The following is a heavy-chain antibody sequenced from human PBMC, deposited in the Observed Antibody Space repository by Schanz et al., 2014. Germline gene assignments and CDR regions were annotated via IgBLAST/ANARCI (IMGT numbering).Heavy chain of an antibody. D-gene: IGHD3-22*01. V-gene: IGHV3-30*04. CDR2: VSHDGFTK. CDR3: AKDRDDSSWYYYYYGMDV. CDR1: GFSFSGFA. Sequence: QVQLEESGGGVVQPGGSLRLSCVASGFSFSGFAVHWVRQAPGKGLEWVSIVSHDGFTKHYADSVRGRFTLSRDNSKNTVYLQMNSLRAEDTAVYYCAKDRDDSSWYYYYYGMDVWGQGTTVTVSS. J-gene: IGHJ6*02.